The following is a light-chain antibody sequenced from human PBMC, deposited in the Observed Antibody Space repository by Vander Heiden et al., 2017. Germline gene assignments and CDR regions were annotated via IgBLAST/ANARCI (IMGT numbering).Light chain of an antibody. J-gene: IGKJ5*01. V-gene: IGKV1-33*01. Sequence: DIQMTQSPSSLSASVGDKITITCQASLDITNYLNWYQQKPGKAPKLLIYDASNLETGVPSRFSGSASGTHFTFTISILHPEDFATYYSQEDDYLPHTFGPGTRLEIK. CDR1: LDITNY. CDR2: DAS. CDR3: QEDDYLPHT.